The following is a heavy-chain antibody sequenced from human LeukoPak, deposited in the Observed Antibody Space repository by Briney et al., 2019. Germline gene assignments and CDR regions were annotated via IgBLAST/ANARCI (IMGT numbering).Heavy chain of an antibody. CDR2: INHSGST. CDR1: GGSFSGYY. V-gene: IGHV4-34*01. Sequence: PSETLSLTCAVYGGSFSGYYWSWIRQPSGKGLEWIGEINHSGSTNYNPSLKSRVTISVDTSKNQFSLKLSSVTAADTAVYYCARGGWYYDILTGYYVGVRYYYMDVWGKGTTVTVYS. D-gene: IGHD3-9*01. J-gene: IGHJ6*03. CDR3: ARGGWYYDILTGYYVGVRYYYMDV.